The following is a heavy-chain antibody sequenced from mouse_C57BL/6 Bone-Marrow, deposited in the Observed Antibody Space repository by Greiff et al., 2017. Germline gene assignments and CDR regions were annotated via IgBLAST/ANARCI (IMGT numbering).Heavy chain of an antibody. CDR2: IDPETGGT. J-gene: IGHJ3*01. Sequence: VQLQQSGAELVRPGASVTLSCKASGYTFTDYEMHWVKQTPVHGLEWIGAIDPETGGTAYNQKFKGKAILTADKSSSTAYMELRSLPSEDSAFYYCTRGPRFAYWGQGTLVTVSA. CDR1: GYTFTDYE. V-gene: IGHV1-15*01. CDR3: TRGPRFAY.